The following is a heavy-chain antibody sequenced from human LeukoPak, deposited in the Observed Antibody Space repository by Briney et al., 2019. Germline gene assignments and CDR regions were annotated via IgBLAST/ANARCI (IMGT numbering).Heavy chain of an antibody. D-gene: IGHD3-10*01. Sequence: PSETLSLTCTVSGGSISSYYWSWIRQPPGKGLEWIRYIYYSGSTNYNPSLKSRVTISVDTSKNQFSLKLSSVTAADTAVYYCARDFGRRTLSNWFDPWGQGTLVTVSS. CDR2: IYYSGST. CDR3: ARDFGRRTLSNWFDP. CDR1: GGSISSYY. J-gene: IGHJ5*02. V-gene: IGHV4-59*01.